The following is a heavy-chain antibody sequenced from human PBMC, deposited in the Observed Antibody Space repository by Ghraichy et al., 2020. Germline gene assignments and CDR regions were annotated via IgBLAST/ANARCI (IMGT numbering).Heavy chain of an antibody. CDR2: IYYSGNT. Sequence: SETLSLTCTVSGGSINSGGYYWSWIRQHPGKGLEWIGYIYYSGNTYYNPSLKSRVTISVDTSKNQFSPKLSSVTAADTAVYYCARGREYCSSTSCYWSGWFDPWGQGTLVTVSS. D-gene: IGHD2-2*01. V-gene: IGHV4-31*03. J-gene: IGHJ5*02. CDR1: GGSINSGGYY. CDR3: ARGREYCSSTSCYWSGWFDP.